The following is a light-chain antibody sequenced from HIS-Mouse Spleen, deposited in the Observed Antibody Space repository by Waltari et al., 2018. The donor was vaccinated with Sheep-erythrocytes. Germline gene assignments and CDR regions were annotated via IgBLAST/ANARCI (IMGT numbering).Light chain of an antibody. V-gene: IGLV2-23*01. Sequence: QSALTQPASVSGSPAQSITISCTGTSSDVGSYNLVSWYQQHPGKAPKLMIYEGSKRPSGVSNRFSGSKSGNTASLTISGLQAEDEADYYCCSYAGSYNHVFATGTKVTVL. CDR3: CSYAGSYNHV. J-gene: IGLJ1*01. CDR1: SSDVGSYNL. CDR2: EGS.